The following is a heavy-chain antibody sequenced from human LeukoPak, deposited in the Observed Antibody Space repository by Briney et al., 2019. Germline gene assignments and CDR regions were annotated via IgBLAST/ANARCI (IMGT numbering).Heavy chain of an antibody. D-gene: IGHD1-26*01. CDR1: GYTFTSYG. V-gene: IGHV1-18*01. CDR2: ISAYNGNT. CDR3: ARDGYSGSYSVYYYYGMDV. J-gene: IGHJ6*02. Sequence: GASVKVSCKASGYTFTSYGISWVRQAPGQGLEWMGWISAYNGNTNYAQKLQGRVTMTTDASTSTAYMELRSLRSDDTAVYYCARDGYSGSYSVYYYYGMDVWGQGTTVTVSS.